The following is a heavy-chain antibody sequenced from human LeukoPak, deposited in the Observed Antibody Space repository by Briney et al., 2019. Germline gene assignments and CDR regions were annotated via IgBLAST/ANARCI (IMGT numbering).Heavy chain of an antibody. CDR3: ARALNIAARPLYY. CDR2: MNPNSGNT. D-gene: IGHD6-6*01. CDR1: GYTFTSYD. J-gene: IGHJ4*02. V-gene: IGHV1-8*01. Sequence: GASVKVSCKASGYTFTSYDINWVRQAPGQGLEWMGWMNPNSGNTVYAQKFQGRVTMTRNTSISTAYMELSSLRSEDTAVYYCARALNIAARPLYYWGQGTLVTVSS.